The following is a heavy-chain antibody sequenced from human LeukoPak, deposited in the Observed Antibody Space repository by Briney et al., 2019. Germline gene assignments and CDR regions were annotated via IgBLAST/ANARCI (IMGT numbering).Heavy chain of an antibody. CDR3: AGGVPAPDY. D-gene: IGHD4/OR15-4a*01. CDR2: INHSGST. CDR1: GGSFSGYY. Sequence: SETLSLTCAVYGGSFSGYYWSWIRQPPGKGLEWIGEINHSGSTNYNPSLKSRVTISVDTSKNQFSLKLSSVTAADTAVYYCAGGVPAPDYWGQGTLVTVSS. J-gene: IGHJ4*02. V-gene: IGHV4-34*01.